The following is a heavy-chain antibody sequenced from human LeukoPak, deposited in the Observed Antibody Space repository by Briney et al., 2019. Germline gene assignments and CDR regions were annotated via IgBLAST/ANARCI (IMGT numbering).Heavy chain of an antibody. J-gene: IGHJ4*02. D-gene: IGHD1-26*01. CDR1: GSMYNYY. V-gene: IGHV4-59*08. CDR3: ARHISSGGTYAYFDS. Sequence: SETLSLTCTVSGSMYNYYWSWIRQPPGKGLEWIGYIHYNGNTNCNPSLKSRVTMSLDTSKSQVSLKLNSVTAADTAVYYCARHISSGGTYAYFDSWGQGPLVTVSS. CDR2: IHYNGNT.